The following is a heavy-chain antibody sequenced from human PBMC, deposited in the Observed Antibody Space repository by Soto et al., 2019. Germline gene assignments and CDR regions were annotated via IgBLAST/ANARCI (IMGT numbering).Heavy chain of an antibody. CDR1: GDSMSSYY. J-gene: IGHJ3*02. Sequence: QVQLRESGPGLVEPSETLSLTCTVSGDSMSSYYWSWIRQSAEKGLEWMGSISATGTTNYMPSLKSRITLSIDASKNQFSLNLKFVTAADTAVYFCARDQSGAADIWGQGTVVSVS. CDR3: ARDQSGAADI. D-gene: IGHD7-27*01. V-gene: IGHV4-4*07. CDR2: ISATGTT.